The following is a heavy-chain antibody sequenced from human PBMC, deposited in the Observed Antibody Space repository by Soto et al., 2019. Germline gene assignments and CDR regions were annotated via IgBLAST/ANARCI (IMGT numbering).Heavy chain of an antibody. CDR1: VLTFGGYA. Sequence: GSLRVPCTPSVLTFGGYAMSWFRQAQGKGLELGGFIRSKAYGVTTEYAASVKGRFTISRDDCKSSAYLQMNSLKSDDTAVYYCHSNHIEVPKYNDYSGQGTLVTVYS. J-gene: IGHJ4*02. D-gene: IGHD6-19*01. V-gene: IGHV3-49*03. CDR2: IRSKAYGVTT. CDR3: HSNHIEVPKYNDY.